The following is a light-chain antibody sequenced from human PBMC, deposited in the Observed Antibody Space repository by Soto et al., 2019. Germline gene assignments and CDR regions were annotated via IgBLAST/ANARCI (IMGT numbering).Light chain of an antibody. CDR2: EVN. CDR3: SSHAGSNNVYV. J-gene: IGLJ1*01. CDR1: SSDVGGYNY. Sequence: QSVLTQPPSASGSPGQSVTISCTGTSSDVGGYNYVSWYQQHPGKAPKVMIYEVNKRPSGVPDRFSGSKSGNTASLTVSGLQAEDEAYYYCSSHAGSNNVYVFGTGTKVTV. V-gene: IGLV2-8*01.